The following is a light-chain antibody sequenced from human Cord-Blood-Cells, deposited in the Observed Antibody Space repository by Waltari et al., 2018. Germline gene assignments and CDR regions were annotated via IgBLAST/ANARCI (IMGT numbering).Light chain of an antibody. V-gene: IGLV2-11*01. J-gene: IGLJ1*01. CDR1: SSDVGGYNY. Sequence: QSALTQPRSVSGSPGQSVTISCTGTSSDVGGYNYVSCNQQHPGKAPKLMSYDVSKRPSGVPDRFCGSKTGNTASLTISGLQAEDEADYYCCSYAGSYTYVFGTGTKVTVL. CDR3: CSYAGSYTYV. CDR2: DVS.